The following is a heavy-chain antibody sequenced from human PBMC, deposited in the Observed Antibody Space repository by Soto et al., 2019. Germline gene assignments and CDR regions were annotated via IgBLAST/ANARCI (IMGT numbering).Heavy chain of an antibody. CDR3: ARDLRTAAHRWFDP. D-gene: IGHD6-13*01. CDR1: GYTFTSYG. V-gene: IGHV1-18*01. Sequence: ASVKVSCKASGYTFTSYGISWVRQAPGQGLEWMGWISAYNGNTKYAQKLQGRVTMTTDTSTSTAYMELRSLRSDDTAVYYCARDLRTAAHRWFDPWGQGTLVTVSS. J-gene: IGHJ5*02. CDR2: ISAYNGNT.